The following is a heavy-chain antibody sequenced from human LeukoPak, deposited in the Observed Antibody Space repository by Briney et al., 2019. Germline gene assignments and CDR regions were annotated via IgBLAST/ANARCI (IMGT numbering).Heavy chain of an antibody. J-gene: IGHJ4*02. CDR1: GFTFSSNG. CDR3: ARGSVVAAPYYFDY. V-gene: IGHV3-33*01. CDR2: IWYDGSKK. D-gene: IGHD2-15*01. Sequence: GGSLRLSCAASGFTFSSNGMHWVRQAPGKGLEWVAVIWYDGSKKYYADSVKGRFTISRDNAKNTLYLQMNSLRAEDTAVYYCARGSVVAAPYYFDYWGQGTLVTVSS.